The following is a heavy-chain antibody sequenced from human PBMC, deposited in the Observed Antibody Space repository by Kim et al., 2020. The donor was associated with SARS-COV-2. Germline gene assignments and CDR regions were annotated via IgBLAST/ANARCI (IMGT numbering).Heavy chain of an antibody. CDR1: GFTFSTYD. Sequence: GGSLRLSCAASGFTFSTYDMHWVRQAPGKGLEWVASIDTAGDTYYAGSVKGRFTISRGNAKNSLYLQMNSLRAGDTAVYYCARGLAGYSSGWYGLPDYWGQGTLVIVSS. J-gene: IGHJ4*02. V-gene: IGHV3-13*01. D-gene: IGHD6-19*01. CDR3: ARGLAGYSSGWYGLPDY. CDR2: IDTAGDT.